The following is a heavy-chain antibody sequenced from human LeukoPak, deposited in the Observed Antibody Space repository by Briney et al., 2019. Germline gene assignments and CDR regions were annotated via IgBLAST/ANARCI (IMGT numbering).Heavy chain of an antibody. D-gene: IGHD6-6*01. Sequence: PGRSLRLSCVASGFTFSSYGMHWVRQAPGKGLEWVAVISYDGRHKYYADSVKGRFTISRDNSKNRLYLQMDSLRAEDTAVYYCVKDLAARLDYWGQGTLVTVSS. CDR1: GFTFSSYG. V-gene: IGHV3-30*13. CDR2: ISYDGRHK. J-gene: IGHJ4*02. CDR3: VKDLAARLDY.